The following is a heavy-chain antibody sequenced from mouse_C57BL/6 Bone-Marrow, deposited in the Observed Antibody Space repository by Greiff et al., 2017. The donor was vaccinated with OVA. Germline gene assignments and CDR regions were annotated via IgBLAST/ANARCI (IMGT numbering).Heavy chain of an antibody. CDR1: GYTFTSYW. J-gene: IGHJ3*01. V-gene: IGHV1-52*01. CDR2: IDPSDSET. CDR3: ARVSGRWFAY. Sequence: QVQLQQPGAELVRPGSSVKLSCKASGYTFTSYWMPWVKQRPIQGLEWIGNIDPSDSETHYNQKFKGKATLSVANTTSTVYMQLSSLASEDSAFYICARVSGRWFAYWGQGTLVTVSA.